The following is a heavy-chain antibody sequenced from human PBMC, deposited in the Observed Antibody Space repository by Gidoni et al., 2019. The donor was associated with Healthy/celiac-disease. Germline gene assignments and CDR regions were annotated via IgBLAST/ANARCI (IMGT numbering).Heavy chain of an antibody. Sequence: QVQLVQSGAEVKKPGSSVKVSCKASEGTFSSYAISWVRQAPGQGLEWMGGIIPIFGTANYAQKFQGRVTITADESTSTAYMELSSLRSEDTAVYYCASGDYIWGRAHPAVEYYFDYWGQGTLVTVSS. V-gene: IGHV1-69*01. D-gene: IGHD3-16*01. CDR2: IIPIFGTA. CDR1: EGTFSSYA. J-gene: IGHJ4*02. CDR3: ASGDYIWGRAHPAVEYYFDY.